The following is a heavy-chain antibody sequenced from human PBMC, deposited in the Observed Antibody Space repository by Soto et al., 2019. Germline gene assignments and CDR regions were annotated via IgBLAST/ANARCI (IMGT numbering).Heavy chain of an antibody. CDR2: ISGSGGST. J-gene: IGHJ1*01. V-gene: IGHV3-23*01. D-gene: IGHD2-15*01. CDR3: AKEGPGYCSGGSCFGEYFQH. CDR1: GFTFSSYA. Sequence: GGSLRLSCAASGFTFSSYAMSWVRQAPGKGLEWVSAISGSGGSTYYADSVKGRFTISRDNSKNTLYLQMNSLRAEDTAVYYCAKEGPGYCSGGSCFGEYFQHWGQGTLVTVSS.